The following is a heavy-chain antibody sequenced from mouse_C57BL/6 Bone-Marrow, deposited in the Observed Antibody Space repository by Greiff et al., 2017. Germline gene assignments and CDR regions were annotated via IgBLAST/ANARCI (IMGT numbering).Heavy chain of an antibody. V-gene: IGHV5-4*03. CDR1: GFTFSSYA. CDR2: ISDGGSYT. CDR3: ASLPPFDY. Sequence: EVMLVESGGGLVKPGGSLKLSCAASGFTFSSYAMSWVRQTPEKRLEWVATISDGGSYTYYPDNVKGRFTISRDNAKNNLYLQMSHLKSEDTAMYYCASLPPFDYWGQGTTLTVSS. J-gene: IGHJ2*01.